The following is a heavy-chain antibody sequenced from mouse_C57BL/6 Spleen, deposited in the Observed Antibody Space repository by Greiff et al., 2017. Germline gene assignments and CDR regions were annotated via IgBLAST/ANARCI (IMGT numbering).Heavy chain of an antibody. Sequence: VQLQQSGAELVRPGASVKMSCKASGYTFTSYWITWVKQRPGQGLEWIGDIYPGSGSTNYNEKFKSKATLTVDTSSSTAYMQLSSLTSEDSAVYYCARGGFNYYGSSLWYFDVWGTGTTVTVSS. D-gene: IGHD1-1*01. V-gene: IGHV1-55*01. CDR3: ARGGFNYYGSSLWYFDV. CDR1: GYTFTSYW. J-gene: IGHJ1*03. CDR2: IYPGSGST.